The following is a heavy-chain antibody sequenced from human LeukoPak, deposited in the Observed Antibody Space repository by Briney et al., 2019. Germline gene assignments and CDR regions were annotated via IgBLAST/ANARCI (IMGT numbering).Heavy chain of an antibody. V-gene: IGHV4-38-2*02. D-gene: IGHD1-26*01. Sequence: NPSETLSLTCTVSGGSISSGYYWGWIRQPPGKGLEWIGSIYHSGSTYYNPSLKSRVAISVDTSKNQFSLKLSSVTAADTAVYYCARDGRDRPYAFDIWGQGTMVTVSS. CDR2: IYHSGST. CDR1: GGSISSGYY. CDR3: ARDGRDRPYAFDI. J-gene: IGHJ3*02.